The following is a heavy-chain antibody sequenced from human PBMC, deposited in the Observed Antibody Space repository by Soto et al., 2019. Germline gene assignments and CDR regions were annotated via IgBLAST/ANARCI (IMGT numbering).Heavy chain of an antibody. CDR1: GGSISSSSYY. CDR2: IYYSGST. J-gene: IGHJ6*03. D-gene: IGHD3-3*01. Sequence: SETLSLTCTVSGGSISSSSYYWGWIRQPPGKGLEWIGSIYYSGSTYYNPSLKSRVTISVDTSKNQFSLKLSSVTAADTAVYYCASSFYDFWSGYSPYYYYMDVWGKGTTVTVSS. CDR3: ASSFYDFWSGYSPYYYYMDV. V-gene: IGHV4-39*01.